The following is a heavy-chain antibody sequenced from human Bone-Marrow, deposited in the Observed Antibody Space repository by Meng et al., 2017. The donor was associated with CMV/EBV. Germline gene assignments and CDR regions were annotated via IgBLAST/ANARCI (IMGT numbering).Heavy chain of an antibody. J-gene: IGHJ6*02. CDR1: GFTFDDYA. Sequence: SLKISCAASGFTFDDYAMHWVRQAPGKGLEWVSGISWNSGSIGYADSVKGRFTISRDNAKNSLYLQMNSLRAEDMALYYCAKGGGQRLNGMDVWGQGNTVTVSS. CDR3: AKGGGQRLNGMDV. CDR2: ISWNSGSI. D-gene: IGHD5-12*01. V-gene: IGHV3-9*03.